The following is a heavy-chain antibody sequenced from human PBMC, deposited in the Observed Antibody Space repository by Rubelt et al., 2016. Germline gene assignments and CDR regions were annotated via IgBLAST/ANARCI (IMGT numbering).Heavy chain of an antibody. V-gene: IGHV4-34*01. Sequence: QVQLQQWGAGLLKPSETLSLTCAVYGGSFSGYYWSWIRQPPGKGLEGIGELNHSGSTNYNPSLKSRVTISADTTKNQFSLKLSSVTAADTAVYYCARGRRGSSSWLGRDYYGMDVWGQGTTVTVSS. CDR2: LNHSGST. CDR3: ARGRRGSSSWLGRDYYGMDV. CDR1: GGSFSGYY. J-gene: IGHJ6*02. D-gene: IGHD6-13*01.